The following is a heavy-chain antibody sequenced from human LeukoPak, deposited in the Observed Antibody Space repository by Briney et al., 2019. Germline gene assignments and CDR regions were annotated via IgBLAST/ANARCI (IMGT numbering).Heavy chain of an antibody. Sequence: SVKVSCKASGGTFSSYAISWVRQAPGQGLEWMGRIIPIFGTANYAQKFQGRVTITTDESTSTAYMELSSLRSEDTAVYYCARGVLQSLGGYYFDYWGQGTLVTVSS. D-gene: IGHD2/OR15-2a*01. CDR2: IIPIFGTA. J-gene: IGHJ4*02. CDR1: GGTFSSYA. V-gene: IGHV1-69*05. CDR3: ARGVLQSLGGYYFDY.